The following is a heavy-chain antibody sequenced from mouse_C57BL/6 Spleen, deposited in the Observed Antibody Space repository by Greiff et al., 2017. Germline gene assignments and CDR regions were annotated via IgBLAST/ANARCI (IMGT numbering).Heavy chain of an antibody. V-gene: IGHV2-9-1*01. CDR1: GFSLTSYA. J-gene: IGHJ3*01. D-gene: IGHD2-4*01. Sequence: VQGVESGPGLVAPSQSLSITCTVSGFSLTSYAISWVRQPPGKGLEWLGVICTGVGTNYNSALKSRLSLSKDNSKSQVFLKMNSLQTDDTARYYCARNYDYDGGAWFAYWGQGTLVTVSA. CDR3: ARNYDYDGGAWFAY. CDR2: ICTGVGT.